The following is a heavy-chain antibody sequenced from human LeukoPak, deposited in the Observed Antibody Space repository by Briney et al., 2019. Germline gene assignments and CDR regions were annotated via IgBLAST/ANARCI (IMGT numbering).Heavy chain of an antibody. CDR2: IIPTLGIA. D-gene: IGHD4-17*01. Sequence: SVKVSCKASGGTFSSYAISWVRQAPGQGLEWMGRIIPTLGIANYAQKFQGRVTITADKSTSTAYMELSSLRSEDTAVYYCARDFYPYYGDWAIFFDYWGQGTLVTVSS. J-gene: IGHJ4*02. CDR3: ARDFYPYYGDWAIFFDY. CDR1: GGTFSSYA. V-gene: IGHV1-69*04.